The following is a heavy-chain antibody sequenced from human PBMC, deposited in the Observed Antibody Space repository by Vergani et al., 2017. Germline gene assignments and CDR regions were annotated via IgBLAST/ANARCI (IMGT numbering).Heavy chain of an antibody. D-gene: IGHD3-9*01. CDR3: ARCIHDILTGYYPSYYYYSMDV. Sequence: QVQLVQSGAEVKKPGASVKVSCKASGYTFTGYYMHWVRQAPGQGLEWMGWINPNSGGTNYAQKFQGRVTMTRDTSISTAYMGLSRLRSDDTAVYYCARCIHDILTGYYPSYYYYSMDVWGQGTTVTVSS. CDR1: GYTFTGYY. CDR2: INPNSGGT. J-gene: IGHJ6*02. V-gene: IGHV1-2*02.